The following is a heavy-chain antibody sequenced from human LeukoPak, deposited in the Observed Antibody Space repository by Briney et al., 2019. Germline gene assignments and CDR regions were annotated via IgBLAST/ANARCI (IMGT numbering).Heavy chain of an antibody. D-gene: IGHD2-2*01. V-gene: IGHV3-30*01. J-gene: IGHJ4*02. Sequence: DSVKGRFTISRDNSKNTLYLQMNSLRAEDTAVYYCARDRTRGKYCSSTSCYFDYWGQGTLVTVSS. CDR3: ARDRTRGKYCSSTSCYFDY.